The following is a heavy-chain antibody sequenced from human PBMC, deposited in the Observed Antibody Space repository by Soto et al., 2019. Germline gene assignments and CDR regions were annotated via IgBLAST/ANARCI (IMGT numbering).Heavy chain of an antibody. Sequence: ASVKVSCKASGYTFTSYGISWVRQAPGQGLEWMGWISAYNGNTNYAQKLQGRVTMTTDTSTSTAYMELRSLRSDDTAVYYCARLQLLPSYYYGMDVWGQGTTVTVSS. D-gene: IGHD6-6*01. CDR2: ISAYNGNT. CDR3: ARLQLLPSYYYGMDV. CDR1: GYTFTSYG. V-gene: IGHV1-18*01. J-gene: IGHJ6*02.